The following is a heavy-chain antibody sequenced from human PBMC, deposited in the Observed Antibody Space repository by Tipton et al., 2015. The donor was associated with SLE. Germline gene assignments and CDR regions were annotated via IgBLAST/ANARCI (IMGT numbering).Heavy chain of an antibody. V-gene: IGHV4-59*08. CDR1: GGSISSYY. J-gene: IGHJ3*02. Sequence: GLVKPSETLSLTCTVSGGSISSYYWSWIRQPPGRGLEWIGYIYYSGSTNYNPSLKSRVTISVDTSKNQFSLKLSSVTAADTAVYYCARGDYYDSSGFYAFDIWGQGTMVTVSS. CDR2: IYYSGST. D-gene: IGHD3-22*01. CDR3: ARGDYYDSSGFYAFDI.